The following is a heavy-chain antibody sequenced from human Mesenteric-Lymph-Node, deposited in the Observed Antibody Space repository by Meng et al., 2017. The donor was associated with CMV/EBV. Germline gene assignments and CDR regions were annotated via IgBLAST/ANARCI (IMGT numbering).Heavy chain of an antibody. D-gene: IGHD1-1*01. Sequence: GESLKISCAASGFTFSSYSMNWVRQAPGKGLEWVSSISSSSSYIYYADSVKGRFTISRDNAKNSLYLQMNSLRAEDTAVYCCARETGTTSFDYWGQGTLVTVSS. J-gene: IGHJ4*02. CDR2: ISSSSSYI. CDR3: ARETGTTSFDY. CDR1: GFTFSSYS. V-gene: IGHV3-21*01.